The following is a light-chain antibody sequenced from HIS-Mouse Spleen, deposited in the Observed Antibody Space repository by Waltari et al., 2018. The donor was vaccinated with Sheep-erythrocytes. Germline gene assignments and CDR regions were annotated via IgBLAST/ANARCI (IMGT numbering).Light chain of an antibody. CDR1: QGISSY. CDR2: AAS. J-gene: IGKJ2*01. V-gene: IGKV1-8*01. Sequence: AIRMTQSPSSLSASTGHRVTLTCRASQGISSYLAWYQQKPGKAPKILIYAASTLQSGVPSRFSGSGSGTDFTLTISCLQSEDFATYYCQQYYSYPYTFGQGTKLEIK. CDR3: QQYYSYPYT.